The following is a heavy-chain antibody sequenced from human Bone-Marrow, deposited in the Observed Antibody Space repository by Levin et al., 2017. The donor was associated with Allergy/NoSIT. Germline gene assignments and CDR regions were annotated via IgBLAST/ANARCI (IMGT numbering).Heavy chain of an antibody. J-gene: IGHJ4*02. Sequence: ASVKVSCKASGGTFSSYAISWVRQAPGQGLEWMGGIIPIFGTANYAQKFQGRVTITADESTSTAYMELSSLRSEDTAVYYCARADTPVMVVSGFDYWGQGTLVTVSS. CDR2: IIPIFGTA. V-gene: IGHV1-69*13. D-gene: IGHD2-15*01. CDR3: ARADTPVMVVSGFDY. CDR1: GGTFSSYA.